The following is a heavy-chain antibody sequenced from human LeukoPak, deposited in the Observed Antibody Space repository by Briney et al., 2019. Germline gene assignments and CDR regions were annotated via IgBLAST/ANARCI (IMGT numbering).Heavy chain of an antibody. CDR2: IYYSGST. CDR1: GGSISSSSYY. V-gene: IGHV4-39*07. D-gene: IGHD3-10*01. Sequence: SETLSLTCTVSGGSISSSSYYWGWIRQPPGKGLEWIGSIYYSGSTYYNPSLKSRVTISVDTSKNQFSLKLSSVTAADTAVYYCARGRRGMVRGYFDYWGQGTLVTVSS. CDR3: ARGRRGMVRGYFDY. J-gene: IGHJ4*02.